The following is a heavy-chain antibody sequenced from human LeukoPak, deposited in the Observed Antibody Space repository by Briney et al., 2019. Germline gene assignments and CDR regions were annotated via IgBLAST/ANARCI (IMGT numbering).Heavy chain of an antibody. J-gene: IGHJ4*02. D-gene: IGHD2-21*01. CDR3: ARDQYYSSDY. CDR1: GFTFSSDE. CDR2: ISGHSSAI. Sequence: PGGSLRLSCAASGFTFSSDEMNWVRQAPGKWLEWVSYISGHSSAIYYADYVRGRFTISRDNAKESLYLHMNSLRDADTDVYYCARDQYYSSDYWGQGTLVTVSS. V-gene: IGHV3-48*03.